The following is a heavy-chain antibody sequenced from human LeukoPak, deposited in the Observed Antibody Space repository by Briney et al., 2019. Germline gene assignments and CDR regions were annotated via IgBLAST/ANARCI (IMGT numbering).Heavy chain of an antibody. Sequence: PGGSLRLSCAASGFTFSSYWMNWARQAPGKGLEWVGRIKSKTDGGTTDYAAPVKGRFTISRDDSKNTLYLQMNSLKTEDTAMYYCSTTYYYDSSEGYWGQGTLVTVSS. J-gene: IGHJ4*02. CDR2: IKSKTDGGTT. D-gene: IGHD3-22*01. CDR3: STTYYYDSSEGY. CDR1: GFTFSSYW. V-gene: IGHV3-15*07.